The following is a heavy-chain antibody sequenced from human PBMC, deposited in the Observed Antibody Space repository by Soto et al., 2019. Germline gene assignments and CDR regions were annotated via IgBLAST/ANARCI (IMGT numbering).Heavy chain of an antibody. CDR1: YGNIISLGCY. D-gene: IGHD3-10*01. Sequence: VPSTVAYGNIISLGCYWSRINQHPGKGLEWIGYIYYSGSTYYDPSLKSRVTISVDTSKNQFSLKLSSVTAADTAVYYCARDRGDGYLPGYWGQGTLVTVSS. J-gene: IGHJ4*02. CDR2: IYYSGST. V-gene: IGHV4-31*03. CDR3: ARDRGDGYLPGY.